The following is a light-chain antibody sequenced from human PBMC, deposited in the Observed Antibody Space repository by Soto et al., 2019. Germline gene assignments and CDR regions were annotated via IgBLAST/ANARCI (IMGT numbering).Light chain of an antibody. Sequence: QSALTQPPSASGSPGQSVTISCTGTSSDVGGPNYVSWYQQHPGKAPKLMIYEVSERPSGVPDRFSGSKSGNTASLTVSGLQAEDEADYYCSSYAGSNSWVFGGGTKLTVL. V-gene: IGLV2-8*01. CDR2: EVS. J-gene: IGLJ3*02. CDR1: SSDVGGPNY. CDR3: SSYAGSNSWV.